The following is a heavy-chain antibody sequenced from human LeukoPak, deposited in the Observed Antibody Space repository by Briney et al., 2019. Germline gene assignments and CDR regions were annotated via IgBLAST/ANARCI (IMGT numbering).Heavy chain of an antibody. V-gene: IGHV3-7*05. CDR1: GFLFSNSW. D-gene: IGHD5-12*01. CDR3: ARDSGYNAFDY. CDR2: INQDGSAK. J-gene: IGHJ4*02. Sequence: PRGSLRLSCADSGFLFSNSWMAWVRQAPGRGLEWLANINQDGSAKTCVDSVKGRFTISRDNAKNSLYLQMNSLRAEDTAMYYCARDSGYNAFDYWGQGTLVTVSS.